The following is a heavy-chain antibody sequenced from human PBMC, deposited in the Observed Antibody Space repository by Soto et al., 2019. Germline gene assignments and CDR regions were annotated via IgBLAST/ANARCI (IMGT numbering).Heavy chain of an antibody. D-gene: IGHD3-3*01. J-gene: IGHJ6*02. V-gene: IGHV3-33*01. CDR3: ARAPMYYDFWSGYYYYYYYGMDV. CDR1: GFTFSSYG. CDR2: IWYDGSNK. Sequence: GGALRLYCAASGFTFSSYGMHWVRQAPGKGLEWVAVIWYDGSNKYYADSVKGRFTISRDNSKNTLYLQMNSLRAEDTAVYYCARAPMYYDFWSGYYYYYYYGMDVWGQGTTVTVSS.